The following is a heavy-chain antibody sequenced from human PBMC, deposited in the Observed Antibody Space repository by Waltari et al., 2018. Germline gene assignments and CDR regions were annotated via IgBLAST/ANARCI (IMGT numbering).Heavy chain of an antibody. CDR2: IYYSGST. D-gene: IGHD6-19*01. CDR1: GGSIGTSRYS. CDR3: ARRRAGAGIGY. V-gene: IGHV4-39*01. J-gene: IGHJ4*02. Sequence: QLQLQESGPGLVKPSETLSLTCTVSGGSIGTSRYSWGWVRQPPGKGLEWIGGIYYSGSTYYNPSLKSRVTISVDTSKNQFSLKLSSVTAADTAVYYCARRRAGAGIGYWGQGTLVTVSS.